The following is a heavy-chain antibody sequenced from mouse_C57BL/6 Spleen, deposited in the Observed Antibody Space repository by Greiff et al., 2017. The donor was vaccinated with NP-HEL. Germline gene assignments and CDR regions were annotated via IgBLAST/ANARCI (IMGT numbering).Heavy chain of an antibody. CDR3: ARDAYYYGSSIPFAY. D-gene: IGHD1-1*01. J-gene: IGHJ3*01. V-gene: IGHV7-1*01. Sequence: EVHLVESGGGLVQSGRSLRLSCATSGFTFSDFYMEWVRQAPGKGLEWIAASRNKANDYTTEYSASVKGRFIVSRDTSQSILYLQMNALRAEDTAIYYCARDAYYYGSSIPFAYWGQGTLVTVSA. CDR1: GFTFSDFY. CDR2: SRNKANDYTT.